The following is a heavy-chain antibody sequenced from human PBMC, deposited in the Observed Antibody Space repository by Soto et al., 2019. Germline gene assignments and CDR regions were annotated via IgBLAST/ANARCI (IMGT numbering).Heavy chain of an antibody. CDR1: GFNFGSYG. J-gene: IGHJ6*02. V-gene: IGHV3-23*01. Sequence: EVQFLESGGGLVQPGGSLRLSCSASGFNFGSYGMSWVRQAPGKGLEWVSGLTASGLNTYYTDSVKGRFTISRDNSRNTVYLQMSGLRVEDTAVFHCAKGLGNDKEVWGQGTTVTVSS. D-gene: IGHD3-22*01. CDR3: AKGLGNDKEV. CDR2: LTASGLNT.